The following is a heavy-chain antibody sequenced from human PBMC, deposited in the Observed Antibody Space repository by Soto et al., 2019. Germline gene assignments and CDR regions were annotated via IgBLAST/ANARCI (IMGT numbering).Heavy chain of an antibody. CDR2: INPNSGDT. CDR1: GYIFTGYY. D-gene: IGHD6-13*01. J-gene: IGHJ4*02. Sequence: GASVKVSCKASGYIFTGYYMHWVRQAPGQGLEWMGWINPNSGDTNYTQKFQGWVTMTRDTSISTAYMELSSLRSEDTAVYYCARARYSSSWSRQPFDYWGQGTLVTVSS. CDR3: ARARYSSSWSRQPFDY. V-gene: IGHV1-2*04.